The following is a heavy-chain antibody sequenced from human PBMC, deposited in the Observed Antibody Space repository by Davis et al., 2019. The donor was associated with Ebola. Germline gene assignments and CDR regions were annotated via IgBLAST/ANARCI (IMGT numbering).Heavy chain of an antibody. D-gene: IGHD3-3*01. J-gene: IGHJ4*02. CDR1: GFTFSSYG. Sequence: PGGSLRLSCAASGFTFSSYGMHWVRQAPGKGLEWVALISHDGRQYYADSVKGRFTISRDNSKDTLYLQMNSLTADDTAVYYCARAVFHEVLEYWGQGTPVTVSS. CDR2: ISHDGRQ. V-gene: IGHV3-30*19. CDR3: ARAVFHEVLEY.